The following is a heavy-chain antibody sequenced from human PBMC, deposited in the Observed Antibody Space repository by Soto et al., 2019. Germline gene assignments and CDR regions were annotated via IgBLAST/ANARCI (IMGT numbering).Heavy chain of an antibody. CDR3: ARGISSGIQLWLHYWYFDL. CDR2: ISSSSSYI. CDR1: GFTFSSYS. Sequence: EVQLVESGGGLVKPGGSLRLSCAASGFTFSSYSMNWVRQAPGKGLEWVSSISSSSSYIYYADSVKGRFTISRDNAKNSLYLQMNSLRAEDTAVYYCARGISSGIQLWLHYWYFDLWGRGTLVIVSS. J-gene: IGHJ2*01. D-gene: IGHD5-18*01. V-gene: IGHV3-21*01.